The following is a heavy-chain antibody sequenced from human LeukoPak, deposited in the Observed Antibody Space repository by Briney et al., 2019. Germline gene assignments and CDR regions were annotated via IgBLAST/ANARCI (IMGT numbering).Heavy chain of an antibody. CDR2: IGTAGDT. J-gene: IGHJ6*02. CDR3: ARDPGYYDILTGRYYYYYGMDV. V-gene: IGHV3-13*01. Sequence: GRSLRLSCAASGFTFSSYDMHWVRQATGKGLEWVSAIGTAGDTYYPGSVKGRFTISRENAKNSLYLQMNSLRAEDTAVYYCARDPGYYDILTGRYYYYYGMDVWGQGTTVTVSS. D-gene: IGHD3-9*01. CDR1: GFTFSSYD.